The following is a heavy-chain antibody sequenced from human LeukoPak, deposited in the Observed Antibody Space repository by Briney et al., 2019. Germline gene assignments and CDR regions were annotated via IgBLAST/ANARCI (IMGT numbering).Heavy chain of an antibody. Sequence: SETLSLTCTVCRGSISSYYWSWIRQPPGKGLEWIGYIYYSGSTNYNPSLKSRVTISVDTSKNQFSLKLSSVTAADTAVYYCARMRAAATFGYWGPGTLVTVSS. CDR3: ARMRAAATFGY. CDR2: IYYSGST. J-gene: IGHJ4*02. D-gene: IGHD1-26*01. V-gene: IGHV4-59*08. CDR1: RGSISSYY.